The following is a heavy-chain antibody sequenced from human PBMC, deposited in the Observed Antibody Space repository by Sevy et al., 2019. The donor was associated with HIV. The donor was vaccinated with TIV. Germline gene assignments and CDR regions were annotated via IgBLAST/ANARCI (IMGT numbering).Heavy chain of an antibody. CDR3: ATDDRDNSGYHFTY. J-gene: IGHJ4*02. V-gene: IGHV3-30-3*01. D-gene: IGHD3-22*01. Sequence: WGSLRLSCAASGFTFSNFAMHWVRQAPGKGLEWEAITSYDGSSNYYADSVKGRFTISRDNSKHTLYLQMNSLTVEDTAVYYCATDDRDNSGYHFTYWGQGTLVTVSS. CDR2: TSYDGSSN. CDR1: GFTFSNFA.